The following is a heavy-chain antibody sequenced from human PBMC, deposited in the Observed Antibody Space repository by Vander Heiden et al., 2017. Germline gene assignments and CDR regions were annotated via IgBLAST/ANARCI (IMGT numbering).Heavy chain of an antibody. V-gene: IGHV1-2*06. CDR2: SNPNSGGT. D-gene: IGHD3-10*01. Sequence: QVQLVQYGAEEKKPGASVKVSCKASGYTFTGYYLPWVRQAPGHGLEWMGRSNPNSGGTNYAQKFQGRVTMTRDTSISTAYMELSRLRSDDTAVYYCARDYYGSGSYRAWFDPWGQGTLVTVSS. CDR1: GYTFTGYY. CDR3: ARDYYGSGSYRAWFDP. J-gene: IGHJ5*02.